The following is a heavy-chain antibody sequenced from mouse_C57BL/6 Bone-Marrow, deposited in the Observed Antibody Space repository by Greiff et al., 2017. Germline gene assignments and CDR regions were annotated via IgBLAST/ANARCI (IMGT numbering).Heavy chain of an antibody. CDR2: IYPRSGNT. CDR1: GYTFTSYG. CDR3: ARGSYDWYFDV. D-gene: IGHD1-1*02. Sequence: VQLQQSGAELARPGASVKLSCKASGYTFTSYGISWVKQRTGQGLEWIGEIYPRSGNTYYNEKFKGKATLTADKSSSTAYMELRSLTSEDTAVYYCARGSYDWYFDVWGTGTTVTVSS. J-gene: IGHJ1*03. V-gene: IGHV1-81*01.